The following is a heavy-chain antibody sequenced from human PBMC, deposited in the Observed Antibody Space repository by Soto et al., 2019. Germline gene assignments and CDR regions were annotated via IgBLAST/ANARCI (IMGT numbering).Heavy chain of an antibody. Sequence: SETLSLTCAVSGGSISSGGDSWSWIRQPPGKGLEWIGYIYHSGSTYYNPSLKSRVTISVDRSKNQFSLKLSSVTAADTAVYYCARVYCGGDCSRYYYYGMDVWGQGTTVTVSS. D-gene: IGHD2-21*02. V-gene: IGHV4-30-2*01. CDR3: ARVYCGGDCSRYYYYGMDV. CDR2: IYHSGST. CDR1: GGSISSGGDS. J-gene: IGHJ6*02.